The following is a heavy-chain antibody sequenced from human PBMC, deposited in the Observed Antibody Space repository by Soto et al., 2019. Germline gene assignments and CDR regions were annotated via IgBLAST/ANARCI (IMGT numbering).Heavy chain of an antibody. CDR2: IYSNGDT. J-gene: IGHJ6*02. CDR3: ARRGGSSSRYYYYALDV. Sequence: SETLSLTCSVSGGSMNNGGYYWSWIRQLPGKGLEWIGYIYSNGDTYYNPSLKSRLTISVDTSKNQFSLNLTSVTAADTAVYYCARRGGSSSRYYYYALDVWGQGTTVTVSS. V-gene: IGHV4-31*03. CDR1: GGSMNNGGYY. D-gene: IGHD6-6*01.